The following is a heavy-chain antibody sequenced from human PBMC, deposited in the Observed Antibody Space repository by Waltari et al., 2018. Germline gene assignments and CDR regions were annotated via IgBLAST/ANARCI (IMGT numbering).Heavy chain of an antibody. CDR1: GYSSNTYD. Sequence: QVQLVQSGAEVKKPGASVKVSCRASGYSSNTYDIIWVRLAPGHGLEWMGWMNPISGNTGYAQTFRGRVSMTGDSSISTAYMELSGLTFDDTAVYYCARAIRNQLLSEYWGQGTLVAVSS. V-gene: IGHV1-8*01. CDR2: MNPISGNT. CDR3: ARAIRNQLLSEY. D-gene: IGHD1-7*01. J-gene: IGHJ4*02.